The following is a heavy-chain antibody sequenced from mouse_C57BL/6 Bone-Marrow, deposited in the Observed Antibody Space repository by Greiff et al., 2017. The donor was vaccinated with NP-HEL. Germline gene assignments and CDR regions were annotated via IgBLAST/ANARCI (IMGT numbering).Heavy chain of an antibody. CDR2: INPSSGYT. D-gene: IGHD2-4*01. V-gene: IGHV1-4*01. CDR3: ARGGTMITTDWYFDV. Sequence: QVHVKQSGAELARPGASVKMSCKASGYTFTSYTMHWVKQRPGQGLEWIGYINPSSGYTKYNQKFKDKATLTADKSSSTAYRQLSSLTSEDSAVYYCARGGTMITTDWYFDVWGTGTTVTVSS. J-gene: IGHJ1*03. CDR1: GYTFTSYT.